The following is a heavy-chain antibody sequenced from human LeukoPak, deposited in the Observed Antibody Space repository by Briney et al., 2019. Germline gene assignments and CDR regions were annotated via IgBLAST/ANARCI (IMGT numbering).Heavy chain of an antibody. V-gene: IGHV4-59*01. CDR3: ARENSPEGSLYWYFDL. D-gene: IGHD2-21*01. Sequence: SETLSLTCTVSGGSISSYYWSWIRQPPGKGLEWIGYIYHSGSTNYNPSLKSRVTISVDTSKNQFSLKLSSVTAADTAVYYCARENSPEGSLYWYFDLWGRGTLVTVSS. J-gene: IGHJ2*01. CDR1: GGSISSYY. CDR2: IYHSGST.